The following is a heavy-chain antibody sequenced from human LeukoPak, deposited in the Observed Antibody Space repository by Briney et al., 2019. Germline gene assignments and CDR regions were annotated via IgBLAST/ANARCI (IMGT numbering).Heavy chain of an antibody. CDR3: ARDWTPYYDFWSGYYTSRASDDWFDP. D-gene: IGHD3-3*01. Sequence: GRSLRLSCAASGFTFSSYGMHWVRQAPGKGLEWVAVIWYDGSNKYYADSVKGRFTISRDNSKNTLYLQMSSLRAEDTAVYYCARDWTPYYDFWSGYYTSRASDDWFDPWGQGTLVTVSS. V-gene: IGHV3-33*01. CDR2: IWYDGSNK. CDR1: GFTFSSYG. J-gene: IGHJ5*02.